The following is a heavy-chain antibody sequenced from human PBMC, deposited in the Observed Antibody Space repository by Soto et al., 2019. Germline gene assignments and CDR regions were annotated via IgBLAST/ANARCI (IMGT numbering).Heavy chain of an antibody. CDR2: IGGSGTGGRT. J-gene: IGHJ6*02. CDR1: GLTFSTYA. V-gene: IGHV3-23*01. D-gene: IGHD5-12*01. Sequence: EVHLLESGGDLVQPGGSLRLSCTASGLTFSTYAMSWVRQAPGKGLEWVSAIGGSGTGGRTYYADSVKGRFTISRDNSKNTVYLQMNSLRADYTAVYYSAKSPGGLDGYNSDYYGMDVWGQGTTVTVPS. CDR3: AKSPGGLDGYNSDYYGMDV.